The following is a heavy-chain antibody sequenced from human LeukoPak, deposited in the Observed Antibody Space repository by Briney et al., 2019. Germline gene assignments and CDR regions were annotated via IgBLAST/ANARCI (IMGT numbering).Heavy chain of an antibody. J-gene: IGHJ4*02. CDR2: ISGSGGGT. CDR1: GFTFSSYG. V-gene: IGHV3-23*01. D-gene: IGHD2/OR15-2a*01. CDR3: AKDRFYVYAL. Sequence: GGSLRLSCAASGFTFSSYGMSWVRQAPGKGLEWVSAISGSGGGTYYADSVKGRFTISRDNSKNTLYLQMNSLRAEDTAVYYCAKDRFYVYALWGQGTLVTVSS.